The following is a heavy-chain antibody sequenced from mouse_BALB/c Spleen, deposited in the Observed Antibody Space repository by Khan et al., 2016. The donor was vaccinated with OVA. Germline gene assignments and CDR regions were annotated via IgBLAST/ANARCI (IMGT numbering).Heavy chain of an antibody. V-gene: IGHV5-6-4*01. CDR1: GFSFSSYS. CDR2: ISSGGTYT. J-gene: IGHJ2*01. Sequence: EVELVESGGGLVRPGGSLKLSCAASGFSFSSYSMSWVRQTPEKRLEWVATISSGGTYTYYPDSVKGRFTISRDNAKNTLYLQMSSLKSEDTAMYYCPRQRGYYGQNPYFDYWGQGTTLTVSS. D-gene: IGHD1-1*01. CDR3: PRQRGYYGQNPYFDY.